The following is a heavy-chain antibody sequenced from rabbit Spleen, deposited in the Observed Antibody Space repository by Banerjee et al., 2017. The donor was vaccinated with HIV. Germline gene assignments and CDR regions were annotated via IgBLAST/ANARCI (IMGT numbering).Heavy chain of an antibody. CDR3: ARAIVPWLGLTRLDL. V-gene: IGHV1S7*01. J-gene: IGHJ3*01. CDR2: IYAARGTT. Sequence: QLEETGGGLVQPGGSLTLSCKSSGFDFSSYSMSWVRQAPGKGLEWIGIIYAARGTTDYASWVNGRFTISSDNAQSTVDLKMTSLTAADTATYFCARAIVPWLGLTRLDLWGPGTLVTVS. CDR1: GFDFSSYS. D-gene: IGHD4-1*01.